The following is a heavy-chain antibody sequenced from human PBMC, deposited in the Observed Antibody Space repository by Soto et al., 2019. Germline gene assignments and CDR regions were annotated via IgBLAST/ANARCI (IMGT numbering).Heavy chain of an antibody. Sequence: GGSLRLSCAASGFTFSSYAMSWVRQAPGKGLEWVSAISGSGGSTYYADSVKGRFTISRDNSKNTLYLQMNSLRAEDTAVYYCARGYGDYFAFDIWGQGTMVTVSS. J-gene: IGHJ3*02. CDR3: ARGYGDYFAFDI. D-gene: IGHD4-17*01. CDR2: ISGSGGST. CDR1: GFTFSSYA. V-gene: IGHV3-23*01.